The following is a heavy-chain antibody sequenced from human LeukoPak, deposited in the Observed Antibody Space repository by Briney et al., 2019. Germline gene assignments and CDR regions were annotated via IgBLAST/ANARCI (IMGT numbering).Heavy chain of an antibody. V-gene: IGHV3-48*03. CDR2: ISSSGSTI. D-gene: IGHD7-27*01. J-gene: IGHJ3*02. CDR1: GFTFSSYE. CDR3: ARSRSGAFDI. Sequence: PSGGSLRLSCAASGFTFSSYEMNWVRQAPGKGLEWVSYISSSGSTIYYADSVKGRFTISRDNAKNSLYLQMNSLRAEDTAVYYCARSRSGAFDIWGQGTMVTVSS.